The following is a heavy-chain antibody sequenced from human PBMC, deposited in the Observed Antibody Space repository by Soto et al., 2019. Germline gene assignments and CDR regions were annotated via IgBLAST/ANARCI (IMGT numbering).Heavy chain of an antibody. J-gene: IGHJ4*02. D-gene: IGHD2-21*02. CDR3: ARQTPYCGGDCPSFDY. CDR2: IYYSGST. V-gene: IGHV4-39*01. CDR1: GGSISSSSYY. Sequence: QLQLQESGPGLVKPSETLSLTCTVSGGSISSSSYYWGWIRQPPGKGLEWIGSIYYSGSTYYNPSLQSRVTISVDTSKNQFSLKLSSVTAADTDVYYCARQTPYCGGDCPSFDYWGQGTLVTVSS.